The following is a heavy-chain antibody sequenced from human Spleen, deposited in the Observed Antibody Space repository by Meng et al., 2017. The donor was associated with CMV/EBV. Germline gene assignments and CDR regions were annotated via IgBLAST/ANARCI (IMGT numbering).Heavy chain of an antibody. CDR3: ARDGYYYDSSGLDY. CDR2: VYYSGST. CDR1: GDSIRSTSYY. V-gene: IGHV4-39*02. J-gene: IGHJ4*02. D-gene: IGHD3-22*01. Sequence: SETLSLTCTVSGDSIRSTSYYWGWIRQPPGKGLEWIGSVYYSGSTYYNPSLKSRVTISVDTSKNQFSLKLSSVTAADTAVYYCARDGYYYDSSGLDYWGQGTLVTVSS.